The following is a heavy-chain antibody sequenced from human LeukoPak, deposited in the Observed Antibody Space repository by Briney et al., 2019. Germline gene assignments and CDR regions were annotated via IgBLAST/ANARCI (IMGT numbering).Heavy chain of an antibody. D-gene: IGHD3-9*01. CDR3: AKDNYDILTGYNAFDY. Sequence: GGSLRLSCAASGFTFSSYAMSWVRQAPGKGLEWVSAISGSGGSTYYADSVKGRFTISRDNSKNMLYLQMNSLRAEDTAVYYCAKDNYDILTGYNAFDYWGQGTLVTVSS. V-gene: IGHV3-23*01. J-gene: IGHJ4*02. CDR1: GFTFSSYA. CDR2: ISGSGGST.